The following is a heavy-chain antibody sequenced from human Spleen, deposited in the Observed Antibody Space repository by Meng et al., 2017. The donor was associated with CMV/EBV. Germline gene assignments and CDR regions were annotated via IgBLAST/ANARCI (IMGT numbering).Heavy chain of an antibody. Sequence: GSLRLSCIVSGGSISSYYWSWIRQPPGKGLEWIGYIYYSGSTNYNPSLKSRVTISVDTSKNQFSLKLSSVTAADTAVYYCASGTYYYGSGYPDYWGQGTLVTVSS. CDR2: IYYSGST. CDR1: GGSISSYY. D-gene: IGHD3-10*01. J-gene: IGHJ4*02. CDR3: ASGTYYYGSGYPDY. V-gene: IGHV4-59*12.